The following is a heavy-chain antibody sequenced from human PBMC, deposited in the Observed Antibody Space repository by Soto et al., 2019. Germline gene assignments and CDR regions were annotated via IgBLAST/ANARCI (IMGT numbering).Heavy chain of an antibody. CDR1: GFTFNNYA. D-gene: IGHD1-26*01. CDR3: AKDYFETKGPYFFDD. V-gene: IGHV3-23*01. J-gene: IGHJ4*02. Sequence: VQLLESGGGLVQPGGSLRLSCAASGFTFNNYAMNWVRQAPGKGLEWVSAIRNSGGFTYYADSLKGRFNISRDNSKNTLYLHMNSLRAEDTALYYCAKDYFETKGPYFFDDWGQGTMVTVSS. CDR2: IRNSGGFT.